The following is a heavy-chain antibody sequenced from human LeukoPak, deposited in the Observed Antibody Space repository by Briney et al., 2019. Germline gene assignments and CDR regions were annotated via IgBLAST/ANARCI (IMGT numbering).Heavy chain of an antibody. J-gene: IGHJ3*02. Sequence: GGSLRLSCAASGFTFRDHYMDWVRQAPGKGVEWVGRTRNKANSYTTGYAASVKGRFTISRDDSKNSLYLQMNSLKTEDTAVYYCARVHEPGYSGSYPDALDIWGQGTMVTVSA. V-gene: IGHV3-72*01. CDR2: TRNKANSYTT. CDR1: GFTFRDHY. D-gene: IGHD1-26*01. CDR3: ARVHEPGYSGSYPDALDI.